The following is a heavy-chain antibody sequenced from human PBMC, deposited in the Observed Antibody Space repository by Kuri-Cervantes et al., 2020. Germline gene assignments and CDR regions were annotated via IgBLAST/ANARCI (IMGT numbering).Heavy chain of an antibody. D-gene: IGHD6-19*01. CDR3: ARDYPWSSGWYDAFDI. Sequence: ASVKVSCKASGYTFTRYAINWMRQAPGQGLEWMGWVNTNTGNPEYAQGFTGRFVFSLDTSVSTAYLQISSLKAEDTAVYYCARDYPWSSGWYDAFDIWGQGTMVTVSS. CDR2: VNTNTGNP. J-gene: IGHJ3*02. CDR1: GYTFTRYA. V-gene: IGHV7-4-1*02.